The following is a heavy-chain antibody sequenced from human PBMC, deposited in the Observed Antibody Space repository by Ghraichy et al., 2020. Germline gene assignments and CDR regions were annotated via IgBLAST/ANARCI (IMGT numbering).Heavy chain of an antibody. CDR1: GFTFSSYS. CDR3: AREGRLGYWVGGTFDI. Sequence: LSLTCAASGFTFSSYSMNWVRQAPGKGLEWVSYISSSSSTIYYADSVKGRFTISRDNAKNSLYLQMNSLRDEDTAVYYCAREGRLGYWVGGTFDIWGQGTMVTVSS. D-gene: IGHD6-19*01. V-gene: IGHV3-48*02. CDR2: ISSSSSTI. J-gene: IGHJ3*02.